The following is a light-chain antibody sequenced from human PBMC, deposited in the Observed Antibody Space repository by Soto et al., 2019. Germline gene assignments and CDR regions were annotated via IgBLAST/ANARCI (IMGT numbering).Light chain of an antibody. Sequence: QSVLTQPPSVSGAPGQRVTISCTGSSSNIGAGYDVHWYQHLPGTAPKLLIYGNNNRPSGVPDRFSGSKSGTSASLAITGLQAEDEADYYCQSYDSGLSGSVFGGGTKVTVL. V-gene: IGLV1-40*01. CDR2: GNN. CDR3: QSYDSGLSGSV. J-gene: IGLJ2*01. CDR1: SSNIGAGYD.